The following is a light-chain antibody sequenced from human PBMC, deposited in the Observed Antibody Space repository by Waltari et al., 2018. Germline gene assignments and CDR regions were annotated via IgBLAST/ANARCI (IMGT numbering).Light chain of an antibody. Sequence: QLVLTQSPAASASLGATIKLTCTLSSDHSTFAIAWHQQQPPKGPRFLMKVTSDGSHMRGDGIPDRFSGSSSGAERYLTISSLQSDDEADYYCQTWGTGVRVFGGGTKLTVL. J-gene: IGLJ3*02. CDR3: QTWGTGVRV. V-gene: IGLV4-69*01. CDR1: SDHSTFA. CDR2: VTSDGSH.